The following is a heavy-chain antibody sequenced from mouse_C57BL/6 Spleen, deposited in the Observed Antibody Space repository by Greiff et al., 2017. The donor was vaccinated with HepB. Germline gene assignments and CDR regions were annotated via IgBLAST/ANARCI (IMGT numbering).Heavy chain of an antibody. Sequence: EVQLQQSGPELVKPGASVKISCKASGYTFTDYYMNWVKQSHGKSLEWIGDINPNNGGTSYNQKFKGKATLTVDKSSSTAYMELRSLTSEDSAVYYCAREYSLAGFAYGGQGTLVTVSA. CDR2: INPNNGGT. CDR1: GYTFTDYY. V-gene: IGHV1-26*01. J-gene: IGHJ3*01. CDR3: AREYSLAGFAY. D-gene: IGHD5-1*01.